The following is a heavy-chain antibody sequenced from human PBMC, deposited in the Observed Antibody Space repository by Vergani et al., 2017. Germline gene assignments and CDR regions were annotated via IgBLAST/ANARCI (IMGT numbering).Heavy chain of an antibody. Sequence: QVQLVESGGGVVQPGRSLRLSCAASGFTFSSYGMHWVRQAPGKGLEWVAVISYDGSNKYYADSVKGRFTISRDNSKNTLYLQMNSLRAEDTAVYYCATRFQQLVPDDAFDIWGQGTMVTVSS. CDR3: ATRFQQLVPDDAFDI. J-gene: IGHJ3*02. V-gene: IGHV3-30*03. CDR2: ISYDGSNK. D-gene: IGHD6-13*01. CDR1: GFTFSSYG.